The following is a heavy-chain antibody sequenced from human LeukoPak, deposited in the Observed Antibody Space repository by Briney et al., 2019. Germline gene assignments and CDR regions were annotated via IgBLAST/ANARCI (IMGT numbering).Heavy chain of an antibody. D-gene: IGHD6-13*01. J-gene: IGHJ6*03. V-gene: IGHV4-39*07. CDR2: IYYSGST. CDR1: GGSISSSSYY. Sequence: SETLSLTCTVSGGSISSSSYYWGWIRQPPGKGLEWIGSIYYSGSTYYNPSLKSRVTISVDTSKNQFSLKLSSVTAADTAVYYYARAYSSSWYDYYYYYMDVWGKGTTVTVSS. CDR3: ARAYSSSWYDYYYYYMDV.